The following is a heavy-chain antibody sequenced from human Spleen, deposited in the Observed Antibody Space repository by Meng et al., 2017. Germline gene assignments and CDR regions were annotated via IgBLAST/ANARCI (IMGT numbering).Heavy chain of an antibody. D-gene: IGHD6-19*01. CDR1: GGSISSGTYY. Sequence: QLRLQESGPGLVKPPETLSLTCTGSGGSISSGTYYWGWIRQPPGKGLEWIGSIYYSGNTYYNPALKSRVTISVDTSKNQFSLRLISVTAADTAVYFCARQEQWLVRGRTDYWGQGTLVTVSS. V-gene: IGHV4-39*01. J-gene: IGHJ4*02. CDR2: IYYSGNT. CDR3: ARQEQWLVRGRTDY.